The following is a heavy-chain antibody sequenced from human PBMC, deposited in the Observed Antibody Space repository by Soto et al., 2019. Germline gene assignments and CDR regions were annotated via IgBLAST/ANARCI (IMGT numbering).Heavy chain of an antibody. CDR1: GFTFSSYG. V-gene: IGHV3-33*01. Sequence: GGSLRLSCAASGFTFSSYGMHWVRQAPGKGLEWVAVIWYDGSNKYYADSVKGRFTISRDNSKNTLYLQMNSLRAEDTAVYYCARSIEYSSSPYFDYWGQGTLVTVS. CDR3: ARSIEYSSSPYFDY. D-gene: IGHD6-6*01. CDR2: IWYDGSNK. J-gene: IGHJ4*02.